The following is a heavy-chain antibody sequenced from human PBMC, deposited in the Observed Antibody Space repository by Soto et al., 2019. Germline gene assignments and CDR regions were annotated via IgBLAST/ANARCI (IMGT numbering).Heavy chain of an antibody. V-gene: IGHV3-30-3*01. J-gene: IGHJ4*02. Sequence: GGSLRLSCAASGFTFSSYAMHWVRQAPGKGLEWVAVISYDGSNKYYADSVKGRFTISRDNSKNTLYLQMNSLGAAETAVYYCASVPYGSGSYYDYWGQGTLVTVSS. CDR3: ASVPYGSGSYYDY. CDR1: GFTFSSYA. CDR2: ISYDGSNK. D-gene: IGHD3-10*01.